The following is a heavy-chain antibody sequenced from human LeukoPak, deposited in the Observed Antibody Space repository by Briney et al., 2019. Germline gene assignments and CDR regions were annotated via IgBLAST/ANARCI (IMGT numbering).Heavy chain of an antibody. V-gene: IGHV3-21*01. J-gene: IGHJ4*02. CDR3: ASMITFGGVIDY. Sequence: GGSLRLSCTASGFIFSSYSMNWVRQAPGKGLEWVSSISSGSTYIYYADSVKGRFTISRDNAKNSLYLQMNSLRAEDTAMYYCASMITFGGVIDYWGQGTLVTVSS. CDR2: ISSGSTYI. D-gene: IGHD3-16*02. CDR1: GFIFSSYS.